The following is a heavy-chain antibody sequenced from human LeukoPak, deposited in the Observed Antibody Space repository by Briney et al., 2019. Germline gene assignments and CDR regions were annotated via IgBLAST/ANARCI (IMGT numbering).Heavy chain of an antibody. J-gene: IGHJ4*02. V-gene: IGHV3-23*01. D-gene: IGHD6-13*01. CDR3: ARRIAAAGTSFDY. CDR1: GFTFSSYA. Sequence: GGSLRLSCAASGFTFSSYAMSWVRQAPGKGLEWVSAISGSGGSTYYTDSVKGRFTISRDNSKNTLYLQMNSLRAEDTALYYCARRIAAAGTSFDYWGQGTLVTVSS. CDR2: ISGSGGST.